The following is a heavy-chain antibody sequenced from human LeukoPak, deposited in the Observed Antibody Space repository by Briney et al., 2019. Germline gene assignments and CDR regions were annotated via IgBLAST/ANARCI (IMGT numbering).Heavy chain of an antibody. CDR3: ARDSLGWYRIAFDI. Sequence: GASVKVSCKASGGTFSSYAISWVRQAPGQGLEWMGGIIPIFGTANYAQKFQGRVTITADESTSTAYMELSSLRSEDTAVYYCARDSLGWYRIAFDIWGQGTMVTVSS. J-gene: IGHJ3*02. CDR1: GGTFSSYA. D-gene: IGHD6-19*01. CDR2: IIPIFGTA. V-gene: IGHV1-69*13.